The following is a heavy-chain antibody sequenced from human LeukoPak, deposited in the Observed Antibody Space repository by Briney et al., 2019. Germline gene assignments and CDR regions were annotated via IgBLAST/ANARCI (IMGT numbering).Heavy chain of an antibody. D-gene: IGHD5-18*01. J-gene: IGHJ4*02. CDR2: ISSSSSTI. CDR1: GFTFSSYS. CDR3: AINRGYSLVSDFDY. V-gene: IGHV3-48*01. Sequence: GGSLRLSCAASGFTFSSYSMNWVRQAPGKGLEWVSYISSSSSTIYYADSVKGRFTISRDNAKNSLYLQMNSLRAEDTAVYYCAINRGYSLVSDFDYWGQGTLVTVSS.